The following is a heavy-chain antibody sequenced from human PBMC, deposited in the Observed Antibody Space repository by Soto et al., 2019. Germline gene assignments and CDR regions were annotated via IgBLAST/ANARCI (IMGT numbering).Heavy chain of an antibody. CDR2: ISGIGGST. J-gene: IGHJ4*02. V-gene: IGHV3-23*01. CDR3: ARRGSGSYYDF. Sequence: EVQLLESGGGLVQPGGSLRLSCAASGFTFSSYAMRWVGQAPVKGLEWVSAISGIGGSTYYADSVKGRFTISRDNTKNTRYLQMNSLRAEDTAVYYCARRGSGSYYDFWGQGTVVTVSS. D-gene: IGHD1-26*01. CDR1: GFTFSSYA.